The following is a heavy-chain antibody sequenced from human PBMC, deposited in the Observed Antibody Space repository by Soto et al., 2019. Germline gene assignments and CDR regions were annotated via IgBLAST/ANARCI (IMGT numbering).Heavy chain of an antibody. Sequence: GASVKVSCKASGGTFSSYAISWVRQAPGQGLEWMGGIIPIFGTANYAQKFQGRVTITADKSTSTAYMELSSLRSEDTAVYYCARDPQRGDGHNFDDWGQGTLVTVSS. CDR3: ARDPQRGDGHNFDD. V-gene: IGHV1-69*06. D-gene: IGHD3-3*01. CDR1: GGTFSSYA. J-gene: IGHJ4*02. CDR2: IIPIFGTA.